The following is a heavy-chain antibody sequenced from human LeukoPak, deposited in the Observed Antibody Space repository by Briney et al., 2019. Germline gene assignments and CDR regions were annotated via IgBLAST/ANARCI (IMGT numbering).Heavy chain of an antibody. D-gene: IGHD3-3*01. Sequence: PGGSLRLSCAASGFTFSSYSMNWVRQAPGKGLEWVSSISSSSSYIYYADSVKGRFTISRDNAKNSLYLQMNSLRAEDTAVYYCAGDLYYDFWSGYPHNWFDPWGQGTLVTVSS. CDR1: GFTFSSYS. CDR3: AGDLYYDFWSGYPHNWFDP. J-gene: IGHJ5*02. V-gene: IGHV3-21*01. CDR2: ISSSSSYI.